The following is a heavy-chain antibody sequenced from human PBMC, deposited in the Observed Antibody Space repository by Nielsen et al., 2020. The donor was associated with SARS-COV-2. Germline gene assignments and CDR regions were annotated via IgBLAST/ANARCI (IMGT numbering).Heavy chain of an antibody. V-gene: IGHV4-59*06. CDR2: IYYSGDT. D-gene: IGHD4-11*01. CDR1: GGSISSYY. Sequence: SETLSLTCTVSGGSISSYYWSWIRQPPGTGLQWIGYIYYSGDTYYNPSLRSRVSISLDTSQNQFSLNLGSVTAADTAVYYCARDSPFYYMDVWGKGTTVTVSS. J-gene: IGHJ6*03. CDR3: ARDSPFYYMDV.